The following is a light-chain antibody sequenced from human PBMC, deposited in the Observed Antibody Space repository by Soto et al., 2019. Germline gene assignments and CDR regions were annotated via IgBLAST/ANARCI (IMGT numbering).Light chain of an antibody. J-gene: IGKJ1*01. Sequence: DIQMTQSPSSLSASVGDRVTITCRASQSISSYLNWYQQKPGKAPKLLIYAASSLQSGVPSRFSGSGSGTDFTLTISSLQPEDFATYYCQQSYSTVFGHGTKVEIK. CDR1: QSISSY. V-gene: IGKV1-39*01. CDR2: AAS. CDR3: QQSYSTV.